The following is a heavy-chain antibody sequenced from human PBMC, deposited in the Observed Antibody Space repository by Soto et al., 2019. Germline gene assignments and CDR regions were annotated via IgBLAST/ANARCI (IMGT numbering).Heavy chain of an antibody. Sequence: GGSLRLSCAASGFSFSLYWMHWVRQAPGKGLVWVSRINGDGSDTSYGDSVKGRFTTSRDNAKNTLYLHMNSLGAEDTAVYYCARDFGEVGATAVYDTWGQGTMVT. V-gene: IGHV3-74*01. CDR1: GFSFSLYW. J-gene: IGHJ3*02. CDR2: INGDGSDT. D-gene: IGHD1-26*01. CDR3: ARDFGEVGATAVYDT.